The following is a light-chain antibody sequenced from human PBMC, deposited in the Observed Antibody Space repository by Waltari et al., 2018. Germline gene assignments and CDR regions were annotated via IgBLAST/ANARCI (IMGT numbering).Light chain of an antibody. CDR1: PPNLGNNY. V-gene: IGLV1-51*01. J-gene: IGLJ3*02. CDR2: EDY. Sequence: QSVLTQPPSVSAAPGPKVSISCSGSPPNLGNNYVSLYQQFPGTAPKLLIYEDYRRPSGIPDRFSGSKSGASATLDITGLQTGDEADYYCGAWDSSLGVGVLGGGTRVTVL. CDR3: GAWDSSLGVGV.